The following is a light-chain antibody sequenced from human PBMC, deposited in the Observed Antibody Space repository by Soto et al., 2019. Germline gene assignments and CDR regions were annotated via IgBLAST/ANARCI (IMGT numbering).Light chain of an antibody. CDR1: QSVSSN. CDR3: QQYNNWPPLT. J-gene: IGKJ4*01. CDR2: GAS. Sequence: EIVMSQSPATLSVSPGERATRSCRASQSVSSNLAWYQQKPGQAPRLLIYGASTRATGIPARFSGSGSGTEFTLTISSLQSEYFAVYYCQQYNNWPPLTFGGGTKVEIK. V-gene: IGKV3-15*01.